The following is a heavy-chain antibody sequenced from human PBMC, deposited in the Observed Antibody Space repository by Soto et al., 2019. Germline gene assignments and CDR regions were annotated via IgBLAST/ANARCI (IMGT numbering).Heavy chain of an antibody. CDR3: SATGDY. D-gene: IGHD3-10*01. CDR1: GFTFSSYA. V-gene: IGHV3-23*01. J-gene: IGHJ4*02. CDR2: ISGSGGST. Sequence: EVQLLESGGGLVQPGGSLRLSCAASGFTFSSYAMSWVRQAPGKWLEWVSAISGSGGSTYYSDSVKGRFTISRDNSKNTLYMKMNRLRSEHTAVYYCSATGDYWGQGTLVTVSS.